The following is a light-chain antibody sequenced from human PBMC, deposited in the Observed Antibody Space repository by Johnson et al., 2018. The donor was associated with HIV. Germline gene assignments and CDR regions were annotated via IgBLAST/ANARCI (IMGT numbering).Light chain of an antibody. CDR2: ENN. Sequence: QSVLTQPPSVSAAPGQKVTISCSGSSSNIGNNYVSWYQQIPGTAPKLLIYENNKRPSGIPDRFSGSKSGTSATLGITGLQTGDEADYYCGTWDSSLTLYVFGTGTKVTVL. J-gene: IGLJ1*01. V-gene: IGLV1-51*02. CDR3: GTWDSSLTLYV. CDR1: SSNIGNNY.